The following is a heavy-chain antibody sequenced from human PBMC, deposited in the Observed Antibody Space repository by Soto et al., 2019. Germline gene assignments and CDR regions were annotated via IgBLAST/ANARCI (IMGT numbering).Heavy chain of an antibody. CDR2: IIPILGIA. CDR3: ARDPSVVVPAAIPLGWFDP. CDR1: GGTFSSYT. V-gene: IGHV1-69*08. J-gene: IGHJ5*02. Sequence: QVQLVQSGAEVKKPGSSVKVSCKASGGTFSSYTISWVRQAPGQGLEWMGRIIPILGIANYAQKFQSRVTITANKSTSTAYMELSSLRSEDTAVYYCARDPSVVVPAAIPLGWFDPWGQGTLVTVSS. D-gene: IGHD2-2*01.